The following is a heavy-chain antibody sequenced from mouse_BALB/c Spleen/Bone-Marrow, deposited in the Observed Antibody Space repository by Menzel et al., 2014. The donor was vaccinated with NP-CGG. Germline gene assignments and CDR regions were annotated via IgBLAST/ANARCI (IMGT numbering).Heavy chain of an antibody. CDR2: INSNGGST. V-gene: IGHV5-6-2*01. CDR3: AGSAWFAY. CDR1: GFTFSNYY. J-gene: IGHJ3*01. Sequence: EVQVVESGGGLVNLGGSLKLSCAASGFTFSNYYMSWVRQSPEKRLELVAAINSNGGSTYYPDTVKGRFTISRDNAKNTLYLHISSLKSEDTALYYCAGSAWFAYWGQGTLVTVSA.